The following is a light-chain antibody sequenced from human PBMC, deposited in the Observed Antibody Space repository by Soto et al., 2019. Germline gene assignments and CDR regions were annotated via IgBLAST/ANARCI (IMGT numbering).Light chain of an antibody. Sequence: EIVMTQSPATLSVSPGERATLSCRASQSVSSNLAWYQQKPGQAPRLLIYGASTRATGIPARFSGSGSGTEFTLTISSRQSEDFAVYYCQQYNNWPRMYTFGQGTKLEIK. J-gene: IGKJ2*01. V-gene: IGKV3-15*01. CDR2: GAS. CDR3: QQYNNWPRMYT. CDR1: QSVSSN.